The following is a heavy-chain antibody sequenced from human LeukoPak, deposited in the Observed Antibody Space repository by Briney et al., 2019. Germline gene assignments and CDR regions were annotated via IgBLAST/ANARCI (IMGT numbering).Heavy chain of an antibody. CDR3: AGDTRGYGFDY. CDR2: IYYSGST. D-gene: IGHD3-16*01. J-gene: IGHJ4*02. V-gene: IGHV4-39*07. Sequence: SETLSLTCTVSAGSISSSNYYWGWIRQPPGKGLEWIGSIYYSGSTYYNPSLKSRVTISVDTSKNQFSLKLSSVTAADTAVYYCAGDTRGYGFDYWGQGTLVTVSS. CDR1: AGSISSSNYY.